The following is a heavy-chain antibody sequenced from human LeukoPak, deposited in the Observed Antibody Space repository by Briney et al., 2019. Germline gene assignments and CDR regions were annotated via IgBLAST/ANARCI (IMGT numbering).Heavy chain of an antibody. V-gene: IGHV1-46*01. CDR1: GYTFTSYY. CDR3: ARPIWSRRDGYPLDY. D-gene: IGHD5-24*01. J-gene: IGHJ4*02. Sequence: ASVKVSCKASGYTFTSYYMHWVRQAPGQGLEWMGIINPSGGSTSYAQKFQGRVTMTRDMSTSTVYMELSSLRSEDTAVYYCARPIWSRRDGYPLDYWGQGTLVTVSS. CDR2: INPSGGST.